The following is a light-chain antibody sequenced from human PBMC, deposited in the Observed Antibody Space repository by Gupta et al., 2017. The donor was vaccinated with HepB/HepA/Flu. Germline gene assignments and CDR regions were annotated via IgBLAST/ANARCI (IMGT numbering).Light chain of an antibody. J-gene: IGKJ1*01. V-gene: IGKV3-20*01. CDR3: QQYGSSRGT. CDR2: GES. Sequence: EIVLTQSPGTLSLSPGERATLSCRASQSVGSSYLAWYQHKPGQAPRLLIYGESSRAAGIPDRFSGSGSGTDFTLTISRLEPEDFAVYYCQQYGSSRGTFGQGTKVEIK. CDR1: QSVGSSY.